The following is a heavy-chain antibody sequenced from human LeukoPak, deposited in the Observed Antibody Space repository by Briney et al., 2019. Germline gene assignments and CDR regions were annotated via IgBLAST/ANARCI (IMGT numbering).Heavy chain of an antibody. CDR3: ARDLLGYSYGYTFDY. CDR1: GGTFSSYA. V-gene: IGHV1-69*13. J-gene: IGHJ4*02. CDR2: IIPIFGTA. Sequence: SVKVSCKASGGTFSSYAISWVRQAPGQGLEWMGGIIPIFGTANYAQKFQGRVTITADESTSTAYMELSSLKSEDTAVYYCARDLLGYSYGYTFDYWGQGTLVTVSS. D-gene: IGHD5-18*01.